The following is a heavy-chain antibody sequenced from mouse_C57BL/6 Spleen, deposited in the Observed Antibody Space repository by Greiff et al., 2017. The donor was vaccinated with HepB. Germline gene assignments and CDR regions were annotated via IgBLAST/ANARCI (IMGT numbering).Heavy chain of an antibody. CDR1: GYTFTGYW. CDR3: ARYYYGSSLAWVAY. V-gene: IGHV1-55*01. D-gene: IGHD1-1*01. CDR2: IYPGSGST. J-gene: IGHJ3*01. Sequence: QVQLQQPGAELVKPGASVKMSCKASGYTFTGYWITWVKQRPGQGLEWIGDIYPGSGSTNYNEKFKSKATLTVDTSSSTAYMQLSSLTSEDSAVYYCARYYYGSSLAWVAYWGQGTLVTVSA.